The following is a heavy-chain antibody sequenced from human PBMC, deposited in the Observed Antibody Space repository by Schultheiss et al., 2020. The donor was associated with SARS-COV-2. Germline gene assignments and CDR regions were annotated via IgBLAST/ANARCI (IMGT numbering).Heavy chain of an antibody. D-gene: IGHD3-22*01. J-gene: IGHJ3*02. Sequence: GGSLRLSCEEGGGTGSSYGMHWVRQAPGKGLEWVAVIWYDGSNKYYADSVKGRFTISRDNSKNTLYLQMNSLRAEDTAVYYCAREGNYYDSSGYSDAFDIWGQGTMVTVSS. CDR1: GGTGSSYG. V-gene: IGHV3-33*01. CDR2: IWYDGSNK. CDR3: AREGNYYDSSGYSDAFDI.